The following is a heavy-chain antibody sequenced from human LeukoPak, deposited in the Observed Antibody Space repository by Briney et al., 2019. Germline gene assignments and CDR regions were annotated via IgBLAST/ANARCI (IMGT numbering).Heavy chain of an antibody. V-gene: IGHV3-53*01. J-gene: IGHJ6*02. CDR2: IYSGGST. CDR3: ARDSSHYYGMDV. CDR1: GFTVSSDY. Sequence: GGSLRLSCAASGFTVSSDYMSWVRQAPGKGLEWVSVIYSGGSTYYADSVKGRFTISRDNSKNTLYLQMNSLRAEDTAVYYCARDSSHYYGMDVWGQGTTVTVSS.